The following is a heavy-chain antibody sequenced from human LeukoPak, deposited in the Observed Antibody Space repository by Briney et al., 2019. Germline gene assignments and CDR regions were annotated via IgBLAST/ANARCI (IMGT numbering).Heavy chain of an antibody. Sequence: GWSLRLSCTASGFPFSSYGMQWVGQAPGKGLEGVACIRYDENTKYYADSVKGRFTVSRDNSENTLFLQMNSLRAEDTAVSYCAKENTRDGYRHFHYWGQGTLVTVSS. CDR1: GFPFSSYG. CDR2: IRYDENTK. CDR3: AKENTRDGYRHFHY. V-gene: IGHV3-30*02. D-gene: IGHD5-24*01. J-gene: IGHJ4*02.